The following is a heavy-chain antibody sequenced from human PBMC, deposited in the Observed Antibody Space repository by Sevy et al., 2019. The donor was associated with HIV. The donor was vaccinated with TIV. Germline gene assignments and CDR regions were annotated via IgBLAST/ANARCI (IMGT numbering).Heavy chain of an antibody. CDR1: GFTFGDYA. D-gene: IGHD3-3*01. V-gene: IGHV3-49*03. CDR3: TREDYVFWSGYYAGGY. J-gene: IGHJ4*02. CDR2: IRSKAYGGTT. Sequence: GGSLRLSCTASGFTFGDYAMSWFRQAPGKGLEWVGFIRSKAYGGTTEYAASVKGRFTISRDDSKSIAYLQMNSLKTEATAVYYCTREDYVFWSGYYAGGYWGQGTLVTVSS.